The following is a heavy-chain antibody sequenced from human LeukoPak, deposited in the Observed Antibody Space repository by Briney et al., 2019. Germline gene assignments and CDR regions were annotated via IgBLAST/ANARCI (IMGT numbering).Heavy chain of an antibody. Sequence: SETLSLTCTVSGGSISSGSYYWSWIRQPAGKGLEWVGRIYTSGTTNYNPSLKSRVTISVATSKNQFSLKLSSVTAADTAVYYCARVGGLNPPNFYDRSGFFDYWGQGTLVTVSS. V-gene: IGHV4-61*02. D-gene: IGHD3-22*01. J-gene: IGHJ4*02. CDR3: ARVGGLNPPNFYDRSGFFDY. CDR2: IYTSGTT. CDR1: GGSISSGSYY.